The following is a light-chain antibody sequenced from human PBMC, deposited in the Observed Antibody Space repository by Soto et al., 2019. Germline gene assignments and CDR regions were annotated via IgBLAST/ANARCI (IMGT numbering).Light chain of an antibody. CDR2: DAS. CDR1: QSVSSY. Sequence: EIVLTQSPATLSLSPGERATLSCRASQSVSSYLVWYQQKPGQVPRLLIYDASNRATGIPARFGGSGSGTDFTLTISSLAPEDSAVYYCQQRSDWPSTFGGGTKVEIK. J-gene: IGKJ4*01. CDR3: QQRSDWPST. V-gene: IGKV3-11*01.